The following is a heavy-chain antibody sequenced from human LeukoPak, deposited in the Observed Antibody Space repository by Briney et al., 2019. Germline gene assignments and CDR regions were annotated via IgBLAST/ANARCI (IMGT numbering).Heavy chain of an antibody. V-gene: IGHV3-23*01. CDR1: GFTFSSYA. D-gene: IGHD2-2*01. Sequence: GGSLRLSCAASGFTFSSYAMSWVRQAPGKGLEWVSAISGSGGSTYYADSVKGRFTISRDNSKNTLYLQMNSLRAEDTAVYYCAKEDIVVVPAAMRGEQIYYYMDVWGKGTTVTVSS. CDR3: AKEDIVVVPAAMRGEQIYYYMDV. J-gene: IGHJ6*03. CDR2: ISGSGGST.